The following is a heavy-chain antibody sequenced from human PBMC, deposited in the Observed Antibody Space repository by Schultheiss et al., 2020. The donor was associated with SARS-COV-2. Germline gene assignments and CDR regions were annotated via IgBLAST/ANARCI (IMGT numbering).Heavy chain of an antibody. V-gene: IGHV4-59*01. CDR2: IYYSGST. J-gene: IGHJ4*02. CDR1: GGSFSGYY. Sequence: SETLSLTCAVYGGSFSGYYWSWIRQPPGKGLEWIGYIYYSGSTNYNPSLKSRVTISVDTSKNQFSLKLSSVTAADTAVYYCARDEGDLGYWGQGTLVTVSS. CDR3: ARDEGDLGY.